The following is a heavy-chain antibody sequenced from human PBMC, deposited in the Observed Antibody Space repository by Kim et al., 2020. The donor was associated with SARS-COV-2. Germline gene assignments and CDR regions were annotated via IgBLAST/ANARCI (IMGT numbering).Heavy chain of an antibody. D-gene: IGHD1-26*01. CDR3: AGESLVGATCPECFDY. CDR2: INPSGGST. CDR1: GYTFTSYY. J-gene: IGHJ4*02. Sequence: ASVKVSCKASGYTFTSYYMHWVRQAPGQGLEWMGIINPSGGSTSYAQKFQGRVTMTRDTSTSTVYMELSSLRSEDTAVYYCAGESLVGATCPECFDYWGQGTLVTVSS. V-gene: IGHV1-46*01.